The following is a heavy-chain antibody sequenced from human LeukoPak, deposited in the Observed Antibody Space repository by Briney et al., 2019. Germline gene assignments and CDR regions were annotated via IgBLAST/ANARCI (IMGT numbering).Heavy chain of an antibody. CDR1: GFTFRNYA. CDR2: IKSDGDSS. J-gene: IGHJ6*02. CDR3: AKGYGMDV. V-gene: IGHV3-23*03. Sequence: GGPLTLSCAASGFTFRNYAMNWVRQAPGKGLEWVAFIKSDGDSSYHADSVRGRFTISRDNSKNTLSLQMNSLRADDTGVYYCAKGYGMDVWGQGTTVTVSS.